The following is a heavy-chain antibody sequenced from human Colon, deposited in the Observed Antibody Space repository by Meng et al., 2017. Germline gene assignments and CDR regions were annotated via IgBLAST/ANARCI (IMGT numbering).Heavy chain of an antibody. CDR1: GGSITNDNW. CDR3: ARDFHSTMTVFDS. D-gene: IGHD3-22*01. CDR2: IFHAGNT. V-gene: IGHV4-4*02. J-gene: IGHJ4*02. Sequence: QVQLLESGPGLVKPSGTLSLTCAVSGGSITNDNWWSWVRQPPGKGLEWIGEIFHAGNTNYNPSLKSRVTMSLDKSKNQFSLTLTSVTAADTAVYYCARDFHSTMTVFDSWGQGTLVTVSS.